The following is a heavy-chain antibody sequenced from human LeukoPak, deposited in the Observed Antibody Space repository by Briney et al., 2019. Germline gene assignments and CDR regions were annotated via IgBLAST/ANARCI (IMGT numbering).Heavy chain of an antibody. CDR2: ISGTGSI. D-gene: IGHD5-18*01. CDR3: ARSRAQQRDTQFDY. CDR1: GFTFSDYS. J-gene: IGHJ4*02. V-gene: IGHV3-48*02. Sequence: GGSLRLSCAASGFTFSDYSMSWVRQAPGKGLEWVSYISGTGSIKYADSVKGRFTVSRDNAKNSLYLQMNSLRDEDTAVFYCARSRAQQRDTQFDYWGQGTLVTVSS.